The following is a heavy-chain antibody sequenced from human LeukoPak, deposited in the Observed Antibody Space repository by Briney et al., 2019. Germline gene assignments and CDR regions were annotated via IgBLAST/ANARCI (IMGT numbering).Heavy chain of an antibody. CDR1: GGSVSSYY. J-gene: IGHJ4*02. CDR3: ASHSGYDYFDY. Sequence: SETLSLTRTVSGGSVSSYYWSWIRQPPGKGLEWIGYKYNSGSTNYNPSLKSRVTISVDTSKNQFSLKLSSVTAADTAVYYCASHSGYDYFDYWGQGTLVTVSS. D-gene: IGHD5-12*01. CDR2: KYNSGST. V-gene: IGHV4-59*02.